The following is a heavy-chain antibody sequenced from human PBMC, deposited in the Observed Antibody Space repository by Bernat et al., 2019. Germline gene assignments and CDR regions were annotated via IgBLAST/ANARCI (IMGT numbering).Heavy chain of an antibody. CDR1: GGSISSSSYY. CDR3: ARHKGSSWYGCLGGFPDY. CDR2: IYYSGST. D-gene: IGHD6-13*01. V-gene: IGHV4-39*01. Sequence: QLQLQESGPGLVKPSETLSLTCTVSGGSISSSSYYWGWIRQPPGKGLEWIGSIYYSGSTYYNPSLKSRVTISVDTSKNQFSLKLGSVTAADTAVYYCARHKGSSWYGCLGGFPDYWGQGTLVTVSS. J-gene: IGHJ4*02.